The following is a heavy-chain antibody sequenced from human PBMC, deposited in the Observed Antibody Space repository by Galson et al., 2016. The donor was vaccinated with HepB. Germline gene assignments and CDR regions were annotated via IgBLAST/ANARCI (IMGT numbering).Heavy chain of an antibody. Sequence: SLRLSCAASGFSFSDCGMHWVRQAPGKGLEWVGVFTYDGSITYNGDSVKGRFTISRDNSKHMLYLQIDSLRADDTAMYYCVKEQSSGYYRVADYWGQGTLVTGSS. J-gene: IGHJ4*02. CDR3: VKEQSSGYYRVADY. CDR2: FTYDGSIT. CDR1: GFSFSDCG. V-gene: IGHV3-30*18. D-gene: IGHD5-12*01.